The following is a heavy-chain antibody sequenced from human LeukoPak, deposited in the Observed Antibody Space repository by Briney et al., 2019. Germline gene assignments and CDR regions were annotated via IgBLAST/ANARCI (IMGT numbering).Heavy chain of an antibody. Sequence: PGRSLRLSCAASGFTFSSYGMHWVRQAPGKGLEWVAVIWYDGSNKYYADSVKGRFTISRDNSKNTPYLQMNSLRAEDTAVYYCARMIVYYYDSSVAFDIWGQGTMVTVSS. CDR1: GFTFSSYG. D-gene: IGHD3-22*01. V-gene: IGHV3-33*01. J-gene: IGHJ3*02. CDR2: IWYDGSNK. CDR3: ARMIVYYYDSSVAFDI.